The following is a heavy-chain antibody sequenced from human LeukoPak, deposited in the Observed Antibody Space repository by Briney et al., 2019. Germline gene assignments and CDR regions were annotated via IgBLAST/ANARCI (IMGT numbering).Heavy chain of an antibody. D-gene: IGHD4-17*01. CDR3: ARGMTTVTSLDY. V-gene: IGHV3-74*01. J-gene: IGHJ4*02. Sequence: GALRLSCAASGFTFSSYWMHWVRQAPGKGLVWVSRINSDGSTTSYADSVKGRFTISRDNAKNTLYLQMNSLRAEDTAVYYCARGMTTVTSLDYWGQGTLVTVSS. CDR1: GFTFSSYW. CDR2: INSDGSTT.